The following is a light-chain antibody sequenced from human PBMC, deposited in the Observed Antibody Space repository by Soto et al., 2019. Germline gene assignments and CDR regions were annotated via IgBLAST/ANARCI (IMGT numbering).Light chain of an antibody. J-gene: IGLJ2*01. V-gene: IGLV4-69*01. CDR3: QTWGTGIQV. CDR2: INSDGSH. CDR1: SGHSSYA. Sequence: QSVLTQSPSASASLGASVKLTCTLSSGHSSYAIAWHQQQPEKGPRYLMKINSDGSHSKGDGIPDRFSGSSSRAERYLTISSLQYEDEADYYCQTWGTGIQVFGGGTKLTVL.